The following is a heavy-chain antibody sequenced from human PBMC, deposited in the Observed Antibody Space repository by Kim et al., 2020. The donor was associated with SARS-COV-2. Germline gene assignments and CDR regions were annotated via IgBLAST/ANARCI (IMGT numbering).Heavy chain of an antibody. Sequence: SQTLSLTCAISGDTVSNNRGVWNWIRQSPSRGLEWLGRTYYRSNWYTDYALSVESRMAIIPDTSQNQFSLHLYSVTPEDTAVYFCARDAPGSSYFDYWSQGTLVTVSS. CDR1: GDTVSNNRGV. D-gene: IGHD6-13*01. CDR3: ARDAPGSSYFDY. J-gene: IGHJ4*02. V-gene: IGHV6-1*01. CDR2: TYYRSNWYT.